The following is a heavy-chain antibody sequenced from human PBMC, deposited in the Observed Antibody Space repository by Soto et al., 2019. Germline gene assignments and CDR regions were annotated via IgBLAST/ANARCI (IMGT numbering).Heavy chain of an antibody. V-gene: IGHV3-11*05. CDR3: ARGGEGFGELLYYFDY. CDR2: ISSSSSYT. J-gene: IGHJ4*02. CDR1: GFTFSDYY. Sequence: PGGSLRLSCAASGFTFSDYYMSWIRQAPGKGLEWVSYISSSSSYTNYADSVKGRFTISRDNAKNSLYLQMNSLRAEDTAVYYCARGGEGFGELLYYFDYWGQGTLVTVSS. D-gene: IGHD3-10*01.